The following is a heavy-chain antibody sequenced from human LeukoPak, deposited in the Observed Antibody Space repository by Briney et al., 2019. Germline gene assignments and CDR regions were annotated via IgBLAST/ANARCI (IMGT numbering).Heavy chain of an antibody. CDR3: TTLSMIVVVITD. V-gene: IGHV3-15*01. J-gene: IGHJ4*02. Sequence: SCKASGGTFSSYAISWVRQAPGKGLEWVGRIKSKTDGGTTDYAAPVKGRFTISRDDSKNTLYLQMNSLKTEDTAVYYCTTLSMIVVVITDWGQGTLVTVSS. CDR1: GGTFSSYA. CDR2: IKSKTDGGTT. D-gene: IGHD3-22*01.